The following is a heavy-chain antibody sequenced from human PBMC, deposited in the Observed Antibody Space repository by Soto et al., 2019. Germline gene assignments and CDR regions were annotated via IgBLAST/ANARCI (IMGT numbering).Heavy chain of an antibody. CDR1: GFIFSSYS. CDR2: ISGSSSRI. CDR3: AAGSLYGAFDY. D-gene: IGHD2-8*01. J-gene: IGHJ4*02. Sequence: EEHLVESGGGLAQPGGSLRLSCAASGFIFSSYSMNWVRQAPGEGLDWLSYISGSSSRIYYADSVKGRFTISRDNAKKSLYLQMNSLRVEDTAVYYCAAGSLYGAFDYWGQGILVTVSS. V-gene: IGHV3-48*01.